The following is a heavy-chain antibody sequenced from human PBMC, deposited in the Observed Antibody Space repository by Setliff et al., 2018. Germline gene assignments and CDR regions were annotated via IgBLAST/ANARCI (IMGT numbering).Heavy chain of an antibody. CDR3: ARLGGSSTSGGFYYFYYYMDV. D-gene: IGHD2-2*01. V-gene: IGHV4-39*01. J-gene: IGHJ6*03. CDR1: GGSISSSSYY. Sequence: PSETLSLTCTVSGGSISSSSYYWGWIRQPPGKGLEWIGSIYHSGSTYYNPSLKSRVTISVDTSKNQFSLNLSSVTAADTAVYYCARLGGSSTSGGFYYFYYYMDVWGKGTTVTVSS. CDR2: IYHSGST.